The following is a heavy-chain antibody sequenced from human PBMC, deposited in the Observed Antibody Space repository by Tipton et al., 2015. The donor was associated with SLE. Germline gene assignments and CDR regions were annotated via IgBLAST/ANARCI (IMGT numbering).Heavy chain of an antibody. CDR2: ISGSGGST. D-gene: IGHD3-22*01. J-gene: IGHJ3*02. V-gene: IGHV3-23*01. CDR3: AKYSDDSSGYDAFDI. CDR1: GFSFSTYT. Sequence: SLRLSCAASGFSFSTYTMHWLRQAPGKGLEWVAAISGSGGSTYYADSVKGRFTISRDNSKSTLYLQMNSLRADDTALYYCAKYSDDSSGYDAFDIWGQGTMVTVSS.